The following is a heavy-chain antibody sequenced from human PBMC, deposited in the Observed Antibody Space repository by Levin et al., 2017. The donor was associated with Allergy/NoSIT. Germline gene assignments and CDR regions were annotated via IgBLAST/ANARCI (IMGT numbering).Heavy chain of an antibody. D-gene: IGHD2-2*01. CDR3: ARGYVVVVPAATWFDP. CDR1: GGSFSGYY. J-gene: IGHJ5*02. Sequence: ASETLSLTCAVYGGSFSGYYWSWIRQPPGKGLEWIGEINHSGSTNYNPSLKSRVTISVDTSKNQFSLKLSSVTAADTAVYYCARGYVVVVPAATWFDPWGQGTLVTVSS. CDR2: INHSGST. V-gene: IGHV4-34*01.